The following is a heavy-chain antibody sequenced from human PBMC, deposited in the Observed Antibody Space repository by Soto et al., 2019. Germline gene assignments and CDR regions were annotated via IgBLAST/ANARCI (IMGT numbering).Heavy chain of an antibody. Sequence: QVQLQESGPGLVKPSQTLSLTCTVSGGSISSGGYYWSWIRQHPGKGLEWIGYIYYSGSTSYNPSHKSRVTTTIGTTQNHFALKLRCGTAADTAVFYCAGEPSIWGQGTLVTVSS. CDR3: AGEPSI. V-gene: IGHV4-31*03. CDR1: GGSISSGGYY. CDR2: IYYSGST. J-gene: IGHJ4*02.